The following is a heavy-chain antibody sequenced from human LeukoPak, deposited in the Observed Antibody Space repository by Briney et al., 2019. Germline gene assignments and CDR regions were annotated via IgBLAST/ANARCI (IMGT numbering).Heavy chain of an antibody. CDR3: AKCCYDSSGYSFGAFDI. V-gene: IGHV3-23*01. Sequence: GGSLRLSCAASGFTFNSYAMSWVRQAPEKGLEWVSAISGSGGSTYCADSVKGRFTISRDNPKNTLYLQMNSLRAEDTAVYYCAKCCYDSSGYSFGAFDIWGQGTMVTVSS. CDR2: ISGSGGST. CDR1: GFTFNSYA. D-gene: IGHD3-22*01. J-gene: IGHJ3*02.